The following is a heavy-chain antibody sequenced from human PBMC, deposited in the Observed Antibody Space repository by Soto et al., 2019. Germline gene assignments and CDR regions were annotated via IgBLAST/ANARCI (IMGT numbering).Heavy chain of an antibody. CDR1: GYTFTSYG. CDR2: ISAYNGNT. D-gene: IGHD3-16*02. J-gene: IGHJ3*02. Sequence: QVQLVQSGAEVKKPGASVKVSCKASGYTFTSYGISWVRQAPGQGLEWMGWISAYNGNTNYAQKLQGRVTMTTDTSTNTGYKEARGLRTDETARDYCARQALYDYIWGSYRYTLMDAFDIWGQGTMVTVSS. V-gene: IGHV1-18*01. CDR3: ARQALYDYIWGSYRYTLMDAFDI.